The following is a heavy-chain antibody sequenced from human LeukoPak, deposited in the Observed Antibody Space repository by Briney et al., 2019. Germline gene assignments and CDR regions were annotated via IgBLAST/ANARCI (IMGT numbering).Heavy chain of an antibody. J-gene: IGHJ4*02. CDR1: GFTFSCYA. D-gene: IGHD3-10*01. V-gene: IGHV3-23*01. Sequence: GRSLSLSCAASGFTFSCYAMTWVRQAPGQGLGWVAAISGSGGSTYYAESVKGRFTISRDNSKNTLYLQMNSLRAEDTAVYYCANEPLYYGSGSFDYWGQGTLVTVSS. CDR3: ANEPLYYGSGSFDY. CDR2: ISGSGGST.